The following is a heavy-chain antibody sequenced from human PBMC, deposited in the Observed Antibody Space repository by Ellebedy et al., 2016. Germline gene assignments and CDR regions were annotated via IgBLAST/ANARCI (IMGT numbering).Heavy chain of an antibody. J-gene: IGHJ6*02. CDR2: IRSKTDGETT. V-gene: IGHV3-15*01. D-gene: IGHD1-26*01. Sequence: GESLKISXGGSGFIFSIAWMSWVRQAPGKGLEWIGRIRSKTDGETTVYAAPVKGRFTISRDDSKDTLYLEMNSLKTEDTAVYYCATDQVGFGLAVWGQGTTVIVS. CDR1: GFIFSIAW. CDR3: ATDQVGFGLAV.